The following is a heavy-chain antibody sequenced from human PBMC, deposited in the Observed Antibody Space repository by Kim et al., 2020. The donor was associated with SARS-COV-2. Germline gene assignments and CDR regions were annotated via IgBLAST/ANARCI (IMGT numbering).Heavy chain of an antibody. J-gene: IGHJ5*02. CDR2: IWYDGSNK. Sequence: GGSLRLSCAASGFTFSSYGMHWVRQAPGKGLEWVAVIWYDGSNKYYADSVKGRFTISRDNSKNTLYLQMNSLRAEDTAVYYCARDFGLGVSSSWPNWFDPWGQGTLVTVSS. CDR1: GFTFSSYG. CDR3: ARDFGLGVSSSWPNWFDP. V-gene: IGHV3-33*01. D-gene: IGHD6-13*01.